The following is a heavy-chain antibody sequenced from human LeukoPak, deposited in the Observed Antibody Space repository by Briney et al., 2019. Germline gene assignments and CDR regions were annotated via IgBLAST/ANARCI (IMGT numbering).Heavy chain of an antibody. CDR2: INPSGGST. D-gene: IGHD1-14*01. CDR1: GYTFTSYG. CDR3: ARSNRDTDFDY. V-gene: IGHV1-46*01. Sequence: ASVKVSCKASGYTFTSYGISWVRQAPGQGLEWMGIINPSGGSTSYAQKFQGRVTMTRDTSTSTVYMELSSLRSEDTAVYYCARSNRDTDFDYWGQGTLVTVSS. J-gene: IGHJ4*02.